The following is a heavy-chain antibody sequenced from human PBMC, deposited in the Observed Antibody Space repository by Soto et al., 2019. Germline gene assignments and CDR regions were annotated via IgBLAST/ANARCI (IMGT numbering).Heavy chain of an antibody. D-gene: IGHD4-17*01. J-gene: IGHJ4*02. CDR1: GFTFDDYA. CDR3: AKDPATVTTYPDS. Sequence: PGGSLRLSCAASGFTFDDYAMHWVRQAPGKGLEWVSGISWNSGSIGYADSVKGRFTISRDNAKNSLYLQMNSLRAEDTALYYCAKDPATVTTYPDSWGQGTLVTV. CDR2: ISWNSGSI. V-gene: IGHV3-9*01.